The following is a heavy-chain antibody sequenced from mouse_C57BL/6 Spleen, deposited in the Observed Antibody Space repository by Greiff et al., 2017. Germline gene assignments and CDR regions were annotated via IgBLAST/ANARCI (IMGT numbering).Heavy chain of an antibody. CDR1: GFTFTSYW. V-gene: IGHV1-69*01. Sequence: QVQLQQPGAELVMPGASVKLSCTASGFTFTSYWMHWVKQRPGQGLEWIGEIDPSDSYTNYTHKFTGKSPLTVDNSSSPAYMQLSRLTTGDSAVYYCARRGYSGGSYDYAMDYWGQGTSVTVSS. CDR3: ARRGYSGGSYDYAMDY. CDR2: IDPSDSYT. D-gene: IGHD1-1*02. J-gene: IGHJ4*01.